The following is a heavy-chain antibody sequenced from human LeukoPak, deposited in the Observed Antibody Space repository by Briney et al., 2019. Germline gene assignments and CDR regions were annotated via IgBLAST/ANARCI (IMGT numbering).Heavy chain of an antibody. J-gene: IGHJ4*02. D-gene: IGHD2-2*01. V-gene: IGHV3-21*01. CDR2: ISSSSSYI. CDR3: ATDVPAVTIFGY. Sequence: GGSLRLSCAASGFTFSSYSMNWVRQAPGKGLEWVSSISSSSSYIYYADSVKGRFTISRDNAKNSLYLQMNSLRAEDTAVYYCATDVPAVTIFGYWGQGTLVTVSS. CDR1: GFTFSSYS.